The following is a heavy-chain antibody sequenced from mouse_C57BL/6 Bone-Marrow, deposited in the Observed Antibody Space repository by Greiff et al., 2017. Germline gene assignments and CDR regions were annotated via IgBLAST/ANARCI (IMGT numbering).Heavy chain of an antibody. Sequence: EVQLVESGEGLVKPGGSLKLSCAASGFTFTSYAMSWVRQTPEQRLEWVAYISSGGDYIYYADTVKGRFTISRANARNTLYLQMSSLKSEDTAMYYCTTTVVAHYFDYWGQGTTLTVSS. J-gene: IGHJ2*01. CDR1: GFTFTSYA. CDR3: TTTVVAHYFDY. D-gene: IGHD1-1*01. CDR2: ISSGGDYI. V-gene: IGHV5-9-1*02.